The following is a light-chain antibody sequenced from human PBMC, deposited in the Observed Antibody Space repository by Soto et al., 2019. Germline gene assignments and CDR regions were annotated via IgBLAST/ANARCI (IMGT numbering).Light chain of an antibody. J-gene: IGLJ1*01. CDR3: QSYASTLSGSYV. Sequence: QSALTQPPSVSGAPGQRVTISCTGSSSNIGAGSDVHWYQQLPGTAPKLLIYGNSNRPSGVPDRFSGSKSGTSASLAITGLQAEDEADYYCQSYASTLSGSYVFGTGTKVTVL. CDR2: GNS. CDR1: SSNIGAGSD. V-gene: IGLV1-40*01.